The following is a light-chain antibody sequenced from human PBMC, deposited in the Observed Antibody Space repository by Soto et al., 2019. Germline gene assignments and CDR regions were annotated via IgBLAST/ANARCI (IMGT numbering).Light chain of an antibody. CDR1: QSVTSH. V-gene: IGKV3-15*01. J-gene: IGKJ2*01. CDR2: GAP. CDR3: QQYNSRPT. Sequence: EIVLTQSPATLSVSPGESATLSCRASQSVTSHLAWYQQKPGQAPRLLIFGAPTRATGIPARFSGSGSGTDFTLTISSLQSEDFAVYYCQQYNSRPTFGQGTKVDIK.